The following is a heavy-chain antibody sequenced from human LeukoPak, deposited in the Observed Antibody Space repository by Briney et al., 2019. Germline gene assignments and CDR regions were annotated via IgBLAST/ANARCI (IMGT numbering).Heavy chain of an antibody. CDR1: GFTFSSYG. J-gene: IGHJ6*02. V-gene: IGHV3-30*03. D-gene: IGHD3-10*01. CDR3: ASAYYYGSGSRWVPYYYYGMDV. Sequence: PGGSLRLSCAASGFTFSSYGMPWVRQAPGKGLEWVAVISYDGSNKYYADSVKGRFTISRDNSKNTLYLQMNSLRAEDTAVYYCASAYYYGSGSRWVPYYYYGMDVWGQGTTVTVSS. CDR2: ISYDGSNK.